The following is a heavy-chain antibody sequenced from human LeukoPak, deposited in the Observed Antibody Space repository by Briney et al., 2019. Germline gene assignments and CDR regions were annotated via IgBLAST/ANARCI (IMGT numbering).Heavy chain of an antibody. V-gene: IGHV3-7*03. J-gene: IGHJ3*02. Sequence: GGSLRLCCVASGFTFRNYWMSWVRQAPGKGLEWVACIKGDEREKYHVGSVKGRFTISRDNAHNSIYLQMDNLRPEDTAFYHSARESVGAFDIWGQGTMVTVSS. CDR3: ARESVGAFDI. CDR2: IKGDEREK. CDR1: GFTFRNYW.